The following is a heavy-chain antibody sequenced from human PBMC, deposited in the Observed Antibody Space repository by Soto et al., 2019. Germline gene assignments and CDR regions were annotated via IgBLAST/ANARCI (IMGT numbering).Heavy chain of an antibody. CDR1: GFTFSSYA. V-gene: IGHV3-30-3*01. D-gene: IGHD6-19*01. CDR2: ISYDGSNK. Sequence: GGSLRLSCAASGFTFSSYAMHWVRQAPGKGLEWVVVISYDGSNKYFAGSVKGRFTISRDISKNILYLQMNCLRAEDTAVYYCARDSGWSRNYYYYYGMDVWGQGTTVTVSS. J-gene: IGHJ6*02. CDR3: ARDSGWSRNYYYYYGMDV.